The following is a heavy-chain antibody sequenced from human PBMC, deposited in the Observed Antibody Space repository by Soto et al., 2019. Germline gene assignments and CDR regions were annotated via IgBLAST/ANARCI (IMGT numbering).Heavy chain of an antibody. CDR1: GFTFSSYG. Sequence: QVQLVESGGGVVQPGRSLRLSCAASGFTFSSYGMHWVRQAPGKGLEWVAVISYDGSNKYYADSVKGRFTISRDNSKSTLYLQMPSLRAADTAVYYCAKMPNTVTTYYFDYGGQGTLVTVSS. J-gene: IGHJ4*02. CDR3: AKMPNTVTTYYFDY. CDR2: ISYDGSNK. V-gene: IGHV3-30*18. D-gene: IGHD4-17*01.